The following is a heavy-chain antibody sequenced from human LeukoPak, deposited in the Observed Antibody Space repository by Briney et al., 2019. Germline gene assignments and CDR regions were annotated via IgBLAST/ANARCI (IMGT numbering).Heavy chain of an antibody. CDR1: GYSFTNYD. CDR2: IIPILGIA. Sequence: SVKVSCKASGYSFTNYDINWVRQAPGQGLEWMGRIIPILGIANYAQKFQGRVTITADKSTSTAYMELSSLRSEDTAVYYCARGAWDYYYDSSGYPYAGSWIDYWGQGTLVTVSS. CDR3: ARGAWDYYYDSSGYPYAGSWIDY. J-gene: IGHJ4*02. D-gene: IGHD3-22*01. V-gene: IGHV1-69*04.